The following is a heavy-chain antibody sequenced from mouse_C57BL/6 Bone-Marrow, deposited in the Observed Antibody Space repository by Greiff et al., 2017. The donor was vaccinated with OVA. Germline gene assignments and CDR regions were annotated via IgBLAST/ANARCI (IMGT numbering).Heavy chain of an antibody. J-gene: IGHJ1*03. D-gene: IGHD1-1*01. Sequence: QVQLQQSGAELAKPGASVKLSCKASGYTFTSYWMHWVKQRPGQGLEWIGYINPSSGYTKYNQKFKDKATLPADKSSSTAYMQLSSLTYEDSAVYYCAIITTVVSPPWYFDVWGTGTTVTVSS. V-gene: IGHV1-7*01. CDR2: INPSSGYT. CDR3: AIITTVVSPPWYFDV. CDR1: GYTFTSYW.